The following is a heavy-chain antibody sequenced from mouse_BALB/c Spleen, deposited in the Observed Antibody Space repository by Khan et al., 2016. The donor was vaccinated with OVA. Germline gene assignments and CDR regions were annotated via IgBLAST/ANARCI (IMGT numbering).Heavy chain of an antibody. CDR1: GYTFSSYW. V-gene: IGHV1S41*01. Sequence: DLVKPGASVKLSCKASGYTFSSYWINWIKQRPGQGLEWVGHIGPGSGTSYYNEIFKGKATLTVDTSSNTVYIQLSSLSSEDSAVYFCARSNYYGNGLYAMDYWGQGTSVTVSS. D-gene: IGHD1-1*01. CDR2: IGPGSGTS. J-gene: IGHJ4*01. CDR3: ARSNYYGNGLYAMDY.